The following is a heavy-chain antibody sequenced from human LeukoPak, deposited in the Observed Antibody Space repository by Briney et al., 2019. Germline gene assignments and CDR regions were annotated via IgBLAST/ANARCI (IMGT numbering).Heavy chain of an antibody. CDR2: ISGSGGST. Sequence: GGSLRLSCPASGFTFSSYAMSWVRQAPGKGLEWVPAISGSGGSTYYADSVKGRFTISRDNSKNTLYLQMNSLRAEDTAVYYCAKSEDYDFWSGYNWFDPWGQGTLVTVSS. V-gene: IGHV3-23*01. D-gene: IGHD3-3*01. J-gene: IGHJ5*02. CDR3: AKSEDYDFWSGYNWFDP. CDR1: GFTFSSYA.